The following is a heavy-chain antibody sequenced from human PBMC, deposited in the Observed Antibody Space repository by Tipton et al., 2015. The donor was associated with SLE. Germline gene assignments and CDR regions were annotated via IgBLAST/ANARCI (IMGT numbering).Heavy chain of an antibody. CDR2: INQDGSEK. J-gene: IGHJ4*02. CDR1: GFTFSSYW. V-gene: IGHV3-7*01. D-gene: IGHD6-13*01. CDR3: APWGSSWGFDY. Sequence: SLRLSCAASGFTFSSYWMTWVRQNPGKGLEWVANINQDGSEKYFLDSVKGRFTISRDNARNSLYLQMNSLRVEDTAVYYCAPWGSSWGFDYWGQGTLVTVSS.